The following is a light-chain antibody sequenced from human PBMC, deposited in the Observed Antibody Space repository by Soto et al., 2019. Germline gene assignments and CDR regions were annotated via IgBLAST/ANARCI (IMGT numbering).Light chain of an antibody. V-gene: IGKV3-20*01. J-gene: IGKJ3*01. CDR1: QSVSSSS. CDR3: QQYGSSPPIT. Sequence: EIVLTQSPGTLSLSPGETATLSCRASQSVSSSSLAWYQQKPGQAPRLLIYASSNRATGIPDRFSGSASGTDFTLTISRLEPEDFAVYYCQQYGSSPPITFGPGTKVDIK. CDR2: ASS.